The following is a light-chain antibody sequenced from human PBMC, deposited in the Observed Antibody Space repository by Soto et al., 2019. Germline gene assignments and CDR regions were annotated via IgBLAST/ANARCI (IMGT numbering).Light chain of an antibody. Sequence: EIVLTQSPATLSVSPGGRATLSCRASQDVRAGLAWYQQKPGQPPRLLIHGASTRATGIPARFSGSGSGTEFTLTISSLLSEDIGAYFCQQYDVRPVTFGQGT. CDR1: QDVRAG. V-gene: IGKV3-15*01. CDR2: GAS. J-gene: IGKJ1*01. CDR3: QQYDVRPVT.